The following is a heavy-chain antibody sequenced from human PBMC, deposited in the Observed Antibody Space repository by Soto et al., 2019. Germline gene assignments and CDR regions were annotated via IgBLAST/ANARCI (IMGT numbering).Heavy chain of an antibody. CDR1: GFTIRSYA. J-gene: IGHJ4*02. V-gene: IGHV3-23*01. Sequence: PGGSLRLSCAASGFTIRSYAMSWVRQAPGRGLEWVSAISGDGRKTYYAASVKGRFTISRDSSKNTLYLQMNSLRVEDTAVYSCAKGQKWGLPFDFWGLGTLVTVSS. CDR2: ISGDGRKT. D-gene: IGHD1-26*01. CDR3: AKGQKWGLPFDF.